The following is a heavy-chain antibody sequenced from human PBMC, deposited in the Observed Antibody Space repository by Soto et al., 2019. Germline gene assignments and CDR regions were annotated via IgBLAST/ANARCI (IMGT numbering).Heavy chain of an antibody. Sequence: SVTLSLTCAVYGGSFSGYYWSLIRQPPGKGREWIGEINHSGSTNYNPSLKSRVTISVDTSKNQFSLKLSSVTAADTAVYYCARGGTKAESNSSSSGGVDYWGQGTLVTVSS. J-gene: IGHJ4*02. V-gene: IGHV4-34*01. D-gene: IGHD6-6*01. CDR2: INHSGST. CDR1: GGSFSGYY. CDR3: ARGGTKAESNSSSSGGVDY.